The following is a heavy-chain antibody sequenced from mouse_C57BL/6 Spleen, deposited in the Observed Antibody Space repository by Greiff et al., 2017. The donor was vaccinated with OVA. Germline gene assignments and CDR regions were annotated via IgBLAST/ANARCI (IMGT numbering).Heavy chain of an antibody. CDR3: AKSSGYEFAY. CDR1: GYAFSSSW. Sequence: QVQLQQSGPELVKPGASVKISCKSSGYAFSSSWMNWVKQRPGKGLEWIGRIYPGDGDTNYNGKFKGKATLTADKSSSTAYMQLSSLTSEGSAVYFCAKSSGYEFAYWGQGTLVTVSA. CDR2: IYPGDGDT. D-gene: IGHD3-2*02. J-gene: IGHJ3*01. V-gene: IGHV1-82*01.